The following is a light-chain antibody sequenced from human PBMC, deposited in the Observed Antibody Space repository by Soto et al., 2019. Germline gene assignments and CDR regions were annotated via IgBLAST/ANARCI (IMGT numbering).Light chain of an antibody. V-gene: IGKV3-20*01. CDR2: GAS. Sequence: EIVLTQSPGTLSLSPGERATLSCRASQSVGTYLAWYQQKPGQAPRLLMYGASSRATGIPDRFSGSGSGTDFTLTISRLEPDDLAVYYCQQYVSIPRTVGGGTKVDSK. CDR1: QSVGTY. J-gene: IGKJ4*01. CDR3: QQYVSIPRT.